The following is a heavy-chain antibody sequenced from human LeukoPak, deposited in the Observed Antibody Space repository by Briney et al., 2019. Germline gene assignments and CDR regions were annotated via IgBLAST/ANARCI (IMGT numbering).Heavy chain of an antibody. V-gene: IGHV1-18*01. J-gene: IGHJ2*01. Sequence: ASVTVSFKASGYTFTIYGISWVRQAPGQGGEWMGSISAYNGNTNYTQKLQGRVTMTTDTSTSTAYMELRSLRSDDTAGYYCARTRHYYDSRYFDLWGRGTLVTVSS. CDR2: ISAYNGNT. CDR3: ARTRHYYDSRYFDL. CDR1: GYTFTIYG. D-gene: IGHD3-22*01.